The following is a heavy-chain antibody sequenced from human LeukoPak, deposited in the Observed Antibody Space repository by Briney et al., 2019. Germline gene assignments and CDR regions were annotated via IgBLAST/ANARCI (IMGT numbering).Heavy chain of an antibody. CDR1: GFTFSSYA. D-gene: IGHD6-13*01. V-gene: IGHV3-48*03. Sequence: PGGSLRLSCAASGFTFSSYAMHWVRHAPGKGLEGVSYISTSGRTIYYADSVKGRFTISRDNAKNSLYLQMSSLRVEDTAVYYCARRAIAEGFDYWGQGTLVTVSS. J-gene: IGHJ4*02. CDR2: ISTSGRTI. CDR3: ARRAIAEGFDY.